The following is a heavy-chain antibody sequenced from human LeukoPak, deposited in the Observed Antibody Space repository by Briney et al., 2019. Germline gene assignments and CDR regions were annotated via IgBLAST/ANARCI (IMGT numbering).Heavy chain of an antibody. D-gene: IGHD3-3*01. V-gene: IGHV3-9*01. CDR2: ISWNSGSI. CDR3: AKALRFLEWSSPFDY. CDR1: GFTFDDYA. J-gene: IGHJ4*02. Sequence: GGSLRLSCAASGFTFDDYAMHWVRQAPGKGLEWVSGISWNSGSIGYADSVKGRFTISRDNAKNSLYLQMNSLRAEDTALYYCAKALRFLEWSSPFDYWGRETLVTVSS.